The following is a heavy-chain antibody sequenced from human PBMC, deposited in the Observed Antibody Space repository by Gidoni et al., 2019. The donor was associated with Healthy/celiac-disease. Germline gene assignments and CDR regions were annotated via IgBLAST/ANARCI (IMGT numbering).Heavy chain of an antibody. CDR3: ARMKLDVWSGYDDYYGMDV. CDR1: GGPISSGGYS. CDR2: IYHSGST. Sequence: QESGSGLVKPSQTLSLICAVSGGPISSGGYSWSWIRQPPGKGLEWIGYIYHSGSTYYNPPLKSRVTISVDRSKNQFSLKLSSVTAASTAVYYCARMKLDVWSGYDDYYGMDVWGQGTTVTVSS. V-gene: IGHV4-30-2*01. D-gene: IGHD3-3*01. J-gene: IGHJ6*02.